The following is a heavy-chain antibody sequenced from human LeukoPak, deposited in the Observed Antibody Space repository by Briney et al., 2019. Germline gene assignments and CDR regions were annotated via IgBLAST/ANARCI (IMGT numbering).Heavy chain of an antibody. V-gene: IGHV3-23*01. Sequence: PGGSLRLSCAASGFTFSSYAMSWVRQAPGKGLEWVSAISGSGGSTYYADSVKGRFTISRDNSKNTLYLQMNSLRAEDTAVYYCARRGFNGDYVDYWGQGTLVTVSS. CDR2: ISGSGGST. D-gene: IGHD4-17*01. CDR3: ARRGFNGDYVDY. J-gene: IGHJ4*02. CDR1: GFTFSSYA.